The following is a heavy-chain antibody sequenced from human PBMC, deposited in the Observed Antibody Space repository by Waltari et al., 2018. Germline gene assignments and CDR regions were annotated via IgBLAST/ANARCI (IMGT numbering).Heavy chain of an antibody. CDR2: MSYDGFSK. J-gene: IGHJ4*02. Sequence: VESGGGVVQPGGSLRLSCATPEFTFRTSIIHWVRQAPGKGLECVSAMSYDGFSKYDADSVKGRFTIARDKSKNTVYLEINSLRPEDTAVYYCAREGGTSGYSGFVDYWGQGTQVTVSS. D-gene: IGHD2-2*01. CDR3: AREGGTSGYSGFVDY. CDR1: EFTFRTSI. V-gene: IGHV3-30*01.